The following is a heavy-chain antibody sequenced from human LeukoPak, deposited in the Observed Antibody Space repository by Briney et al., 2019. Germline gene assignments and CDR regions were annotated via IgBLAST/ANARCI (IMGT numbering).Heavy chain of an antibody. V-gene: IGHV3-23*01. CDR3: AKDLKRELREALDI. J-gene: IGHJ3*02. CDR1: GFTFSNYA. CDR2: ISGSGGNT. Sequence: GGSLRLSCAASGFTFSNYAMSWVRQAPGKGLEWVSAISGSGGNTYYADSVMGRFTISRDNSKNTLYLQMNSLRAEDTAVYYCAKDLKRELREALDIWGQGTMVTVSS. D-gene: IGHD1-7*01.